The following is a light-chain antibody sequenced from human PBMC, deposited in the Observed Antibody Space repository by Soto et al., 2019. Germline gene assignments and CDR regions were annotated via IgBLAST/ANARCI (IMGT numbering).Light chain of an antibody. CDR3: QQSYSIPIT. CDR2: AAS. CDR1: QSISSY. Sequence: DIQMTQSPSSLSASVGDRVTITCRASQSISSYLNWYQQKPGKAPKLLIYAASSLQSGVPSRFSGSGSGIDFTLTISSLQPEDFATYYCQQSYSIPITFGQGTRLEI. V-gene: IGKV1-39*01. J-gene: IGKJ5*01.